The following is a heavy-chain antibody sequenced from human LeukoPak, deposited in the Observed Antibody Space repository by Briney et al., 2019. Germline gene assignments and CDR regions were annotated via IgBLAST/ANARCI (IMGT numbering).Heavy chain of an antibody. CDR3: ARVRIGQQLDKYYYYAMDV. CDR1: GYTFTDYY. Sequence: ASVKVSCTASGYTFTDYYMHWVRQAPGQGLEWMGWINPNSGGTKYAQTFQGRVTITTDTSISTAYTEVSRLRSDDTAVYYCARVRIGQQLDKYYYYAMDVWGQGATVTVSS. D-gene: IGHD6-13*01. CDR2: INPNSGGT. J-gene: IGHJ6*01. V-gene: IGHV1-2*02.